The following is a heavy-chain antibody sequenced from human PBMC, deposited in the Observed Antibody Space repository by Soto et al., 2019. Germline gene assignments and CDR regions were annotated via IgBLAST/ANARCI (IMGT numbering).Heavy chain of an antibody. D-gene: IGHD6-19*01. J-gene: IGHJ4*02. CDR1: GGSISSSSYY. CDR2: IYYSGST. CDR3: AKQRGYSSGLFDY. Sequence: PSETLSLTCTVSGGSISSSSYYWGWIRQPPGKGLEWIGSIYYSGSTYYNPSLKSRVTISVDTSKNQFSLKLSSVTAADTAVYYCAKQRGYSSGLFDYWGQGALVTVS. V-gene: IGHV4-39*01.